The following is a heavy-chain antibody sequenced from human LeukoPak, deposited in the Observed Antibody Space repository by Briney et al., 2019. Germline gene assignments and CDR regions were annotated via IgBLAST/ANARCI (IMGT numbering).Heavy chain of an antibody. Sequence: SETLSLTCAVYGGSFSGYYWSWIRQPPGKGLEWIREINHSGSTNYNPSLKSRVTISVDTSKNQFSLKLSSVTAADTAVYYCASATVTITAAIDYWGQGTLVTVSS. V-gene: IGHV4-34*01. CDR2: INHSGST. D-gene: IGHD4-17*01. J-gene: IGHJ4*02. CDR3: ASATVTITAAIDY. CDR1: GGSFSGYY.